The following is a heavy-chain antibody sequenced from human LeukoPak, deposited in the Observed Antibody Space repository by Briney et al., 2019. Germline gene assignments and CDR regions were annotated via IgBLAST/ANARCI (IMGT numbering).Heavy chain of an antibody. J-gene: IGHJ3*02. CDR1: GYTFTSYG. CDR3: ARNSGSPGDDAFDI. CDR2: ISAYNGNT. Sequence: GASVKVSCKASGYTFTSYGIRWVRQAPGQGLEWMGWISAYNGNTNYAQKLQGRVTMTTDTSTSTAYMELRSLRSDDTAVYYCARNSGSPGDDAFDIWGQGTMVTVSS. D-gene: IGHD1-26*01. V-gene: IGHV1-18*01.